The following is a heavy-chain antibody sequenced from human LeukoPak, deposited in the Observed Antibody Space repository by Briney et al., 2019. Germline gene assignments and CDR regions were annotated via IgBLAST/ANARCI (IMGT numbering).Heavy chain of an antibody. V-gene: IGHV3-7*01. CDR1: GGSISSYY. J-gene: IGHJ3*02. CDR3: ARHREGAFDI. Sequence: ETLSLTCTVSGGSISSYYWSWIRQPPGKGPEWVANIKQDGGEKNYVDSVKGRFTISRDNAKNSLYLQMNSLRAEDTAVYYCARHREGAFDIWGQGTMVTVSS. CDR2: IKQDGGEK.